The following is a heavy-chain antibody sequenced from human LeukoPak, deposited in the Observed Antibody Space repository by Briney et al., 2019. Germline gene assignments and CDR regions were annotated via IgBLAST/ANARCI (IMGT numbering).Heavy chain of an antibody. D-gene: IGHD3-10*01. J-gene: IGHJ4*02. CDR3: ARRGGSGRSFDY. Sequence: SETLSLTCTVSGASVSSGGYYWSWIRQPPGKGLEWIGYIYYSGSTNYNPSLKSRVTISLGTSKNQFSPKVSSVTAADTAVYYCARRGGSGRSFDYWGQGTLVTVSS. V-gene: IGHV4-61*08. CDR1: GASVSSGGYY. CDR2: IYYSGST.